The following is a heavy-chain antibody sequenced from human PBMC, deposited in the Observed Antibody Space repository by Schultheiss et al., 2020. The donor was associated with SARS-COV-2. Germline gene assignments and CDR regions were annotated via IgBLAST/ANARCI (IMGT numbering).Heavy chain of an antibody. Sequence: GGSLRLSCAASGFTFDDYAMHWVRQAPGKGLEWVSGISWNSGSIGYADSVKGRFTISRDNSKNTLYLQMNSLRAEDTAVYYCARDQYYDSSGYQDYWGQGTLVTVSS. J-gene: IGHJ4*02. CDR3: ARDQYYDSSGYQDY. CDR2: ISWNSGSI. CDR1: GFTFDDYA. V-gene: IGHV3-9*01. D-gene: IGHD3-22*01.